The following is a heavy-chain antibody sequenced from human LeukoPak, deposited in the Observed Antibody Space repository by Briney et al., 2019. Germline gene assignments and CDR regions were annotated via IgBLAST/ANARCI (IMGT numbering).Heavy chain of an antibody. V-gene: IGHV3-7*01. CDR2: IKQDGGET. Sequence: GGSLRLSCTASGFSFRNYWMSWARQAPGKGLEWVANIKQDGGETYYVDSVRGRSTISRDNAKDSLHLQMNSLTAEDSAVYYCATTGMSVTAIPTAYWGQGVPVTVSS. J-gene: IGHJ4*02. CDR3: ATTGMSVTAIPTAY. D-gene: IGHD2-21*02. CDR1: GFSFRNYW.